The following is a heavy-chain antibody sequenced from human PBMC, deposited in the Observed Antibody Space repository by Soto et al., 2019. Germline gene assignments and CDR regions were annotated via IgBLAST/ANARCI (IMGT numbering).Heavy chain of an antibody. Sequence: DVQLVESGGGLMQPGESLRLSCAASGLTVSGKKYVAWVRQAPGKGLEWVSALYDVDGSFYAHSVKGRFTTSSDSSKTTVYLQMNGLRPDDTAVYYCATWHEREHAYDVWGQGTTVTVSS. CDR1: GLTVSGKKY. J-gene: IGHJ3*01. V-gene: IGHV3-53*01. CDR3: ATWHEREHAYDV. CDR2: LYDVDGS. D-gene: IGHD1-1*01.